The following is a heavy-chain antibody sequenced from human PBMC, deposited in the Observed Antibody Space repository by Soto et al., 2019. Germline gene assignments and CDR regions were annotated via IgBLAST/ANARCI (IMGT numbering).Heavy chain of an antibody. CDR1: GYTFTIYH. CDR2: INPDSGGT. J-gene: IGHJ2*01. CDR3: AREIRSGYYKYWYFDL. Sequence: QVQLVQSGAEVREPGASVKVSCKASGYTFTIYHMHWVRQAPGQGLEWMGWINPDSGGTKYAQKFQGGVTLTRDTSISTVYMELSRLRSDDTVVYYCAREIRSGYYKYWYFDLWGRGTLVTVSS. D-gene: IGHD3-3*01. V-gene: IGHV1-2*02.